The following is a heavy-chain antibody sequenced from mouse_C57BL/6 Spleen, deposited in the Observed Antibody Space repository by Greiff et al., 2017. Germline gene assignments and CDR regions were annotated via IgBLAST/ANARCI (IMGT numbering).Heavy chain of an antibody. J-gene: IGHJ3*01. D-gene: IGHD1-1*01. Sequence: EVKLMESGGGLVKPGGSLKLSCAASGFTFSDSGMHWVRPAPEKGLEWVAYISSGSSTIYYADTVKGRFTISRSNAKNTQFLQKTSLRSEDTALYYCADYDGGSYWFAYWGQGTLVTVAA. V-gene: IGHV5-17*01. CDR1: GFTFSDSG. CDR3: ADYDGGSYWFAY. CDR2: ISSGSSTI.